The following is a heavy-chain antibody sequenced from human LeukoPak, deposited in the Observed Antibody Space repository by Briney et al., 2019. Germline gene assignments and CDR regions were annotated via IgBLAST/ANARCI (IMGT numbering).Heavy chain of an antibody. CDR3: VKVDPHSPSHAFDM. CDR2: ISYDGAKK. CDR1: GFTFSTYS. J-gene: IGHJ3*02. Sequence: PGGSLRLSCAASGFTFSTYSMHWVRQAPGEGLEWVAAISYDGAKKYYGDSVEGRFTVSRDNSNNTLYLQMNSLRADDTAVYYCVKVDPHSPSHAFDMWGQGTMVSVSS. V-gene: IGHV3-30-3*01. D-gene: IGHD2-15*01.